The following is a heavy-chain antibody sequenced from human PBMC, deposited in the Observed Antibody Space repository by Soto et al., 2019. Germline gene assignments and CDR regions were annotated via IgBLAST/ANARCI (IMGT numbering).Heavy chain of an antibody. CDR1: GGTFSSYA. D-gene: IGHD2-21*02. J-gene: IGHJ3*02. V-gene: IGHV1-69*01. CDR2: IIPIFGTA. CDR3: TRACIGVVTAIRCAFDI. Sequence: QVQLVQSGAEVKKPGSSVKVSCTASGGTFSSYAISWVRQSPGQGLEWMGGIIPIFGTANYAQKFQGRFTITADESTSTAYMELSSLRSEDTAVYYWTRACIGVVTAIRCAFDIWGHGTMVTVSS.